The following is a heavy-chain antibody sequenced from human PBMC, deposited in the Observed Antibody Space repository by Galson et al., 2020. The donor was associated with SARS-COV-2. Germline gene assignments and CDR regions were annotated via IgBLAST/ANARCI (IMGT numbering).Heavy chain of an antibody. CDR1: GGSFSGYY. Sequence: SQASETLSLTCAVYGGSFSGYYWSWIRQPPGKGLEWIGEINHSGSTNYNPSLKSRVTISVDTSKNQFSLKLSSVTAADTAVYYCARTYYGSGSYWDLFDYWGQGTLVTFSS. CDR3: ARTYYGSGSYWDLFDY. D-gene: IGHD3-10*01. CDR2: INHSGST. V-gene: IGHV4-34*01. J-gene: IGHJ4*01.